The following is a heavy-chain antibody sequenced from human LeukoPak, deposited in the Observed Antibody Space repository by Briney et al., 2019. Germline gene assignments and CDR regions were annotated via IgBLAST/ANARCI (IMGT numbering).Heavy chain of an antibody. CDR1: GYTFTSYY. D-gene: IGHD3-22*01. CDR2: INPSGGST. V-gene: IGHV1-46*01. CDR3: ARAGSYYDSTSHYSFDY. J-gene: IGHJ4*02. Sequence: ASVKVSCKASGYTFTSYYMHWVRQAPGQGLEWMGIINPSGGSTTYTQKFQGRITVTRDTSTSTVHMELSSLRSDDTAVYYCARAGSYYDSTSHYSFDYWGQGTLVTVSS.